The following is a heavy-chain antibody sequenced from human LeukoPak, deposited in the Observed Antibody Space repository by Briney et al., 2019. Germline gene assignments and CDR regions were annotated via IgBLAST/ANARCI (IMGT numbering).Heavy chain of an antibody. J-gene: IGHJ4*02. CDR1: GFTFSDYA. Sequence: GGSLRLSCAASGFTFSDYAMTWVRQAPGKGLEWVSYISSSSSTIYYADSVKGRFTISRDNAKNSLYLQMNSLRAEDTAVYYCASGSGSYYTRWGQGTLVTVSS. CDR3: ASGSGSYYTR. D-gene: IGHD3-10*01. V-gene: IGHV3-48*01. CDR2: ISSSSSTI.